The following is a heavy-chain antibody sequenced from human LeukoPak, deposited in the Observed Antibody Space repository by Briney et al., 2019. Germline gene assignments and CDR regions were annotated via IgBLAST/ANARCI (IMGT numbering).Heavy chain of an antibody. CDR2: ISTSGSTN. CDR1: GFIFSSYE. V-gene: IGHV3-48*03. J-gene: IGHJ4*02. D-gene: IGHD5-24*01. Sequence: GGSLRLSCAASGFIFSSYEMKWVGQAPGKGLEWVSYISTSGSTNYYADSVKGRFTISRDNAKSSLYLQMNSLRAEDTAVYYCVRGWASDYWGQGGLVTVSS. CDR3: VRGWASDY.